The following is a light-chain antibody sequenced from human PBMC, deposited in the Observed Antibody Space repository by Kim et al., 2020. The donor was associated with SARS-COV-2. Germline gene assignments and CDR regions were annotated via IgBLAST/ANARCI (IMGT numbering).Light chain of an antibody. V-gene: IGLV6-57*02. CDR1: SGSIASNY. Sequence: NFMLTQPHSVSESPGKTVTISCTGSSGSIASNYVQWYQQRPGGAPTTVIYEDNQRPSGVPDRFSGSIDSSSNSASLTISGLKTEVEADYYCQSYDSSNQGVFGGGTQLTVL. CDR2: EDN. CDR3: QSYDSSNQGV. J-gene: IGLJ2*01.